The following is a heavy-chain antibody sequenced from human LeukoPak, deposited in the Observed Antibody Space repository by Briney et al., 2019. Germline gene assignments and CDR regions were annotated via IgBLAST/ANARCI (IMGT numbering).Heavy chain of an antibody. Sequence: PSETLSLTCTVSGGSSGSGGYYWSWIRQLPGKGLEWIGYIYYSGSTYYNPSLKSRVTISVDTSKNQFSLKLSSVTAADTAVYYCARGSDYYGSGSHFDYWGQGTLVAVSS. D-gene: IGHD3-10*01. CDR3: ARGSDYYGSGSHFDY. CDR1: GGSSGSGGYY. J-gene: IGHJ4*02. CDR2: IYYSGST. V-gene: IGHV4-31*03.